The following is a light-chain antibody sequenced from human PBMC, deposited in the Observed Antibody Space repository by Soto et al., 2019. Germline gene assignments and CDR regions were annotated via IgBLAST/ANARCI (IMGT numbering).Light chain of an antibody. J-gene: IGLJ2*01. Sequence: QSALIQPASVSGSPGQSSTISCTGTSSDVGGYNFVSWYQQHPGKAPKVVLYEVNNRPSGVSNRFSGSKSGNMASLTISGLQAEDEADYYCISYTTTKSLVFGGGTKLTVL. CDR2: EVN. V-gene: IGLV2-14*01. CDR3: ISYTTTKSLV. CDR1: SSDVGGYNF.